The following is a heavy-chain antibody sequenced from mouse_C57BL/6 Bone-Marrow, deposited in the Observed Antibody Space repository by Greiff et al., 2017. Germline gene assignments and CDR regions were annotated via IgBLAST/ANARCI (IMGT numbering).Heavy chain of an antibody. J-gene: IGHJ4*01. Sequence: QVQLKQPGAELVKPGASVKLSCKASGYTFTSYWMHWVKQRPGRGLEWIGRIDPNSGGTKYNEKFKGKATLTVDKPSSTAYMPLSSLTSEDSAVYYCARGRLRRRRYYAMDYWGQGTSVTVSS. CDR3: ARGRLRRRRYYAMDY. CDR1: GYTFTSYW. D-gene: IGHD2-4*01. CDR2: IDPNSGGT. V-gene: IGHV1-72*01.